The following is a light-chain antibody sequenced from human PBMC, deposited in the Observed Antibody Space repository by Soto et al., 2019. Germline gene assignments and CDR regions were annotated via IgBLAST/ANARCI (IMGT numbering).Light chain of an antibody. CDR3: QQRSNWPRT. J-gene: IGKJ1*01. CDR2: AAS. V-gene: IGKV1-39*02. CDR1: QGISSY. Sequence: GDIVTITCRASQGISSYLNWYQQKPGKAPKLLIYAASSLQSGVPSRFSGSGSGTDFTLTISSLEPEDFAVYYCQQRSNWPRTFGQGTKVDI.